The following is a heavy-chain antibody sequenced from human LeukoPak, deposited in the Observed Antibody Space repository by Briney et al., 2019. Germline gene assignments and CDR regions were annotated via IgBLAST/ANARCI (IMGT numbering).Heavy chain of an antibody. J-gene: IGHJ4*02. CDR2: IYHDGST. CDR1: GYSISSGAY. Sequence: SETLSLTCAVSGYSISSGAYWGWLRQPPGKGLEWIGCIYHDGSTYYNPSLKSRVTISVDTSKNQFSLKLTSVTATDTAVYCCVRDPPDYWGQGTLVTVSS. CDR3: VRDPPDY. V-gene: IGHV4-38-2*02.